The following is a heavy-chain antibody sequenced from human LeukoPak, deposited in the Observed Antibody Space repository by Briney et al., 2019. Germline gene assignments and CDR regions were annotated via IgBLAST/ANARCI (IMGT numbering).Heavy chain of an antibody. CDR1: GFTFSSYV. Sequence: GGSLRLSCAASGFTFSSYVMHWVRQAPGKGLEWVAVISYDGSNKYYADSVKGRFTISRDNSKNTLYLQMNSLRAEDTAVYYCARDWAMILSYWGQGTLVTVSS. CDR2: ISYDGSNK. D-gene: IGHD3-22*01. CDR3: ARDWAMILSY. V-gene: IGHV3-30*04. J-gene: IGHJ4*02.